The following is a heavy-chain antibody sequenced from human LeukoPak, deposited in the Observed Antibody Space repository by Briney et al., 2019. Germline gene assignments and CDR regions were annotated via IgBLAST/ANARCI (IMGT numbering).Heavy chain of an antibody. CDR3: ASRYSSGWYGSDY. V-gene: IGHV3-66*01. J-gene: IGHJ4*02. D-gene: IGHD6-19*01. Sequence: GGSLRLSCAASGFTVSSNYMSWVRQAPGKGLERVSVIYSGGSTYYADSVKGRFTISRDNSKNTLYLQMNSLRAEDTAVYYCASRYSSGWYGSDYWGQGTLVTVSS. CDR2: IYSGGST. CDR1: GFTVSSNY.